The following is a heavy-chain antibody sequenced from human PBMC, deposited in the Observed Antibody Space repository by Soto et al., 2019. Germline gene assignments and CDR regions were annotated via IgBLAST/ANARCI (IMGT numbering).Heavy chain of an antibody. Sequence: GGSLRLSCAASGFSFSRYTMDWVRQAPGKGLQWVSSISITGSYIYYADSVKGRFAISRDNAQNSLYLHMNSLRAEDTALYYCARGAIRGYSYGHSDYWGQGTLVTVSS. V-gene: IGHV3-21*01. D-gene: IGHD5-18*01. J-gene: IGHJ4*02. CDR2: ISITGSYI. CDR1: GFSFSRYT. CDR3: ARGAIRGYSYGHSDY.